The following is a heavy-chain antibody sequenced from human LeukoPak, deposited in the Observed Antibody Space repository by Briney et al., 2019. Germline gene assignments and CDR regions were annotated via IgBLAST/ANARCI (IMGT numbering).Heavy chain of an antibody. V-gene: IGHV1-46*01. CDR3: ARVGGYDTGVDY. CDR2: INPSGGST. D-gene: IGHD5-12*01. Sequence: ASVKVSCKASGYTFTSYYMHWVRQAPGQGLEWTGIINPSGGSTSYAQKFQGRVTMTRDMSTSTVYMELSSLRSEDTAVYYCARVGGYDTGVDYWGQGTLVTVSS. J-gene: IGHJ4*02. CDR1: GYTFTSYY.